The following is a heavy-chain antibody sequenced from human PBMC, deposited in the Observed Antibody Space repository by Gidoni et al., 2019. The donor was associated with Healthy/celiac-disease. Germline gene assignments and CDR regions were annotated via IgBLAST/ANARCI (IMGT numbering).Heavy chain of an antibody. CDR3: AQACSSGWYKHWFDP. CDR2: ISWNSGGI. J-gene: IGHJ5*02. CDR1: GFTCEDDA. V-gene: IGHV3-9*01. D-gene: IGHD6-19*01. Sequence: EVQLVESGGGLGQTGRSLRLYCAASGFTCEDDAMHWVRQAPGEGLEWVSGISWNSGGIGYADSVKGRFTISRDHAKNSLYLQMNSLRAEDTALYYCAQACSSGWYKHWFDPWGQGTLVTVSS.